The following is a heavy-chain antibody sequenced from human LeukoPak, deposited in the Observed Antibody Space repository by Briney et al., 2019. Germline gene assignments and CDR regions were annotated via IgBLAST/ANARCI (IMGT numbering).Heavy chain of an antibody. CDR2: ISYDGSNR. D-gene: IGHD3-9*01. CDR3: ARGKLRYFDWPPYGMDV. J-gene: IGHJ6*02. Sequence: GRSLRLSCAASGFTFSSYAMHWVRQAPGKGLEWVAVISYDGSNRYYADSVKGRFTISRDNSKNTLYLQMNSLRAEDTAVYYCARGKLRYFDWPPYGMDVWGQGTTVIVSS. V-gene: IGHV3-30-3*01. CDR1: GFTFSSYA.